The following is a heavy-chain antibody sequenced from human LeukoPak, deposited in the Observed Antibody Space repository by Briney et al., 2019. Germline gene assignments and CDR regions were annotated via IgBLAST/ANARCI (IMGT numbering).Heavy chain of an antibody. J-gene: IGHJ3*02. D-gene: IGHD3-22*01. Sequence: SQNLSLTCTVSGGSISSGSYYWRWIRQPAGKGLEWIGRIYTSGSTHYNPSLKSRVTISVDTSKNQFSLKLSSVTAADTAVYYCASRGHYYDSSGYFDDAFDIWGQGTMVTVSS. CDR3: ASRGHYYDSSGYFDDAFDI. CDR1: GGSISSGSYY. CDR2: IYTSGST. V-gene: IGHV4-61*02.